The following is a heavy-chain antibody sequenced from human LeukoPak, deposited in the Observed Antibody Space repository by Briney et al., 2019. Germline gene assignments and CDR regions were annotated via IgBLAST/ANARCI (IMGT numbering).Heavy chain of an antibody. J-gene: IGHJ1*01. CDR1: GFTFFTYG. V-gene: IGHV3-23*01. CDR2: ISGSGGST. Sequence: GGSLRLSCAASGFTFFTYGMSWVRQAPGKGLEWVSAISGSGGSTLYADSVKGRFTISRDNSKNTVHLQMNSLRAEDTAVYYCAKKGWLSEYFQHWGQGTLVTVSS. D-gene: IGHD3-22*01. CDR3: AKKGWLSEYFQH.